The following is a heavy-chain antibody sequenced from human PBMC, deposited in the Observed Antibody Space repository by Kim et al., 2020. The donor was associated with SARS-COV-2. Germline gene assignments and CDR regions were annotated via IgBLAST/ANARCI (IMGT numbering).Heavy chain of an antibody. CDR3: ASHITIFGVVTPRSDY. V-gene: IGHV4-39*01. CDR2: IYYSGST. D-gene: IGHD3-3*01. Sequence: SETLSLTCTVSGGSISSSSYYWGWIRQPPGKGLEWIGSIYYSGSTYYNPSLKSRVTISVDTSKNQFSLKLSSVTAADTAVYYRASHITIFGVVTPRSDYWGQGSLVAVSS. CDR1: GGSISSSSYY. J-gene: IGHJ4*02.